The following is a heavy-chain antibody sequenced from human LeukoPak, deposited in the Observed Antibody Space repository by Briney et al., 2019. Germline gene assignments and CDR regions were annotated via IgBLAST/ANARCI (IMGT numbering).Heavy chain of an antibody. Sequence: PSETLSLTCTVSGGSISSNSYYWGWIRQPPGKGLEWVGSIHYSGSTYYNPSLKSRATMSVDTPKNQFSLRLSSVTAADTAMYYCARGSGTYYVYNWFHPWGQGTLVTVPS. CDR1: GGSISSNSYY. CDR3: ARGSGTYYVYNWFHP. CDR2: IHYSGST. V-gene: IGHV4-39*07. D-gene: IGHD3-10*01. J-gene: IGHJ5*02.